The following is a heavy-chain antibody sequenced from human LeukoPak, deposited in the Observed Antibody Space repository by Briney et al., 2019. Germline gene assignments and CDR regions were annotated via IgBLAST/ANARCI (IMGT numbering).Heavy chain of an antibody. Sequence: GGSLRLSCAASGFTFSSYAMSWVRQAPGKGLEWVSAISGGGGSTYYADSVKGRFTISRDNSKNALYLQMNSLRAEDTAVYFCAKNAGYSYGSIDYWGQGTLVTVSS. J-gene: IGHJ4*02. D-gene: IGHD5-18*01. V-gene: IGHV3-23*01. CDR1: GFTFSSYA. CDR2: ISGGGGST. CDR3: AKNAGYSYGSIDY.